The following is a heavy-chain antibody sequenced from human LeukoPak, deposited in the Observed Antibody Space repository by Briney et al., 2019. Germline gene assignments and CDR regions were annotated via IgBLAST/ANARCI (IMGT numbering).Heavy chain of an antibody. Sequence: GGSLRLSCAASGFTFSNYWMSWVRHGPGRGLEWVANINQDGSGKYYSDSVKGRFTISRDNAKNLLYLQMSSLRAEDTAVYYCAERGHWGQGTLVTVSS. CDR1: GFTFSNYW. V-gene: IGHV3-7*01. D-gene: IGHD3-16*01. CDR3: AERGH. J-gene: IGHJ4*02. CDR2: INQDGSGK.